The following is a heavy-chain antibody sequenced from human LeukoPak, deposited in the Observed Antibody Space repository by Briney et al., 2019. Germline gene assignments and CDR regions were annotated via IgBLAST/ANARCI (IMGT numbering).Heavy chain of an antibody. D-gene: IGHD6-19*01. CDR3: AKSGTPEIGVAIDY. CDR1: GFTFSSYG. CDR2: ISYDGSNK. J-gene: IGHJ4*02. V-gene: IGHV3-30*18. Sequence: PGRSLRLSCAASGFTFSSYGMHWVRQAPGKGLEWVAVISYDGSNKYYADSVKGRFTISRDNSKNTLYLQMNSLRAEDTALYYCAKSGTPEIGVAIDYWGQGTLVSVSS.